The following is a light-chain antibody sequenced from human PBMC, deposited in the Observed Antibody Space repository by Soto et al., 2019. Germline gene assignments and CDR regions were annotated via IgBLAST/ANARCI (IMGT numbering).Light chain of an antibody. CDR3: QQENSMTPWT. Sequence: EIVMSQSPATLSVSTGERATLSCRASQSVSSNLAWYQQKPGQAPRLLIYGASTRATGIPARFSGSGSGTEFTLTISIRQSQDYAVLFYQQENSMTPWTFGQGTMVDIK. J-gene: IGKJ1*01. CDR1: QSVSSN. CDR2: GAS. V-gene: IGKV3-15*01.